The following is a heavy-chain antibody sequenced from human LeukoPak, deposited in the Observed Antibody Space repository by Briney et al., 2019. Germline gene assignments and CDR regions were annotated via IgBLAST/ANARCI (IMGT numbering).Heavy chain of an antibody. J-gene: IGHJ4*02. CDR3: ARVRGNSIFDY. Sequence: GGSLRLSCAASGFTVSSNYMSWVRQAPGKGLEWVPVIYSGGSTYYADSVKGRFTISRDNSKNTLYLQMNSLRAEDTAVYYCARVRGNSIFDYWGQGTLVTASS. CDR2: IYSGGST. V-gene: IGHV3-66*01. CDR1: GFTVSSNY. D-gene: IGHD4-23*01.